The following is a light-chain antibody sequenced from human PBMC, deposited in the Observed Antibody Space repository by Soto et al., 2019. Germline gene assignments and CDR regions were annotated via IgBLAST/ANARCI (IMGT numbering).Light chain of an antibody. CDR1: SSDVGGYDY. V-gene: IGLV2-14*01. CDR2: EVN. Sequence: QAVVTQPASVSGSPGQSITISCTGTSSDVGGYDYVSWYQLHPGKAPKLMVFEVNNRPSGVSYRFSGSKSGNTASLTISGLHAEDEADYFCSSYSISTAYLFGTGTKVTVL. CDR3: SSYSISTAYL. J-gene: IGLJ1*01.